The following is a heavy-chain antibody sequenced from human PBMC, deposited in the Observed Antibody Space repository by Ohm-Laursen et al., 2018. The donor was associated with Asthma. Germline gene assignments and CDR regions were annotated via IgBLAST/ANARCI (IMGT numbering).Heavy chain of an antibody. D-gene: IGHD5-18*01. CDR3: ASDPHEQLWTQIDDHYGMDV. V-gene: IGHV1-69*01. CDR1: GGTFSSYA. Sequence: GSSVKVSCKASGGTFSSYAISWVRQAPGQGLEWMGGIIPIFGTANYAQKFQGRVTITADESTSTAYMELSSLRSEDTAVYYCASDPHEQLWTQIDDHYGMDVWGQGTTVTVSS. CDR2: IIPIFGTA. J-gene: IGHJ6*02.